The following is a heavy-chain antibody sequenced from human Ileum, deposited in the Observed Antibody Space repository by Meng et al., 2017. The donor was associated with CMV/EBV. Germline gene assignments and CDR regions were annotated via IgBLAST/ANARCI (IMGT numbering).Heavy chain of an antibody. CDR2: VNNRGRT. D-gene: IGHD5-24*01. CDR3: ASGRLQFTPSALQH. J-gene: IGHJ1*01. V-gene: IGHV4-34*02. CDR1: GEPLNGFF. Sequence: VKLQQWGGGLFKPSETLSLTCAVSGEPLNGFFCSWIRQPPGRGLEWIGEVNNRGRTNYNPSLKSRLTISIDTSKRQLSLMVTSVTAADSAIYYCASGRLQFTPSALQHWGPGTLVTVSS.